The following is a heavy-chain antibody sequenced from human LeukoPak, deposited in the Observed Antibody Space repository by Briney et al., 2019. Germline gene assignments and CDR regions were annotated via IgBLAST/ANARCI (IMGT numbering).Heavy chain of an antibody. V-gene: IGHV3-7*01. CDR2: IKPDGSEK. CDR1: GFTFSSYA. D-gene: IGHD5-12*01. CDR3: AREDGFNTFDY. Sequence: GGSLRLYCAASGFTFSSYALSWVRQAPGKGLEWVANIKPDGSEKYYVDSVKGRFTISRDNAKSSLYLQLNSLRAEDTAVYYCAREDGFNTFDYWGQGTLVTVSS. J-gene: IGHJ4*02.